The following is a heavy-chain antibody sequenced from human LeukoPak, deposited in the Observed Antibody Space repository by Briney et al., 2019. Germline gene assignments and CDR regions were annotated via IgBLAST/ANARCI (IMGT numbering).Heavy chain of an antibody. CDR3: ARGPLLLWFGELWGSRGYYYYGMDV. V-gene: IGHV1-8*02. D-gene: IGHD3-10*01. J-gene: IGHJ6*02. CDR1: GGTFSSYA. Sequence: ASVKVSCKASGGTFSSYAISWVRQAPGQGLEWMGWMNPNSGNTGYAQKFQGRVTMTRNTSISTAYMELSSLRSEDTAVYYCARGPLLLWFGELWGSRGYYYYGMDVWGQGTTVTVSS. CDR2: MNPNSGNT.